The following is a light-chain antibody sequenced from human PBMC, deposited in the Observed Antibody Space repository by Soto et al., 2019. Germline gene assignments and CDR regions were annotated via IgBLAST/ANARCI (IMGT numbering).Light chain of an antibody. CDR1: QSVSSN. CDR3: HQYNNWPLYT. Sequence: EIVMTQSPATLSVSPGERATLFCRASQSVSSNLAWYQQKRGQAPRLLIYGASTRATGIPARFSGSGSGTEFTLTISSLQSEDLAVYYCHQYNNWPLYTFGQGTKLEIK. CDR2: GAS. V-gene: IGKV3-15*01. J-gene: IGKJ2*01.